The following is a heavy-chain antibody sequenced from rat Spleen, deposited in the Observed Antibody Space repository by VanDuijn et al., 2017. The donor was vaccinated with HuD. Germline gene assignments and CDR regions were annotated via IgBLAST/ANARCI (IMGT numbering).Heavy chain of an antibody. CDR2: ISYDGGST. CDR3: TTSPHAPFAY. D-gene: IGHD3-1*01. V-gene: IGHV5-20*01. Sequence: EVQLVESGGGLVQPGRSMKLSCAASGFTFSNYGMAWVRQAPKKGLEWVAYISYDGGSTYYRDPVKGRFTISRDNAKSTLYLQMDSLRSEDTATYYCTTSPHAPFAYWGQGTLVTVSS. J-gene: IGHJ3*01. CDR1: GFTFSNYG.